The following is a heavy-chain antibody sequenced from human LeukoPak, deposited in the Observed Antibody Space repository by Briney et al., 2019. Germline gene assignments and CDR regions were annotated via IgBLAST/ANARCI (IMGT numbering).Heavy chain of an antibody. CDR2: VFVTGST. CDR3: ARDFSSGWPMTYYHHYIDV. Sequence: SDTLSLTCSFSGGSISSYYWSWIRQSAGKGLEGIGRVFVTGSTDYKPSLKSRVTMSIDASKNQFSLQLRSVTAADTAVYYCARDFSSGWPMTYYHHYIDVWGKGTLVTVSS. V-gene: IGHV4-4*07. CDR1: GGSISSYY. J-gene: IGHJ6*03. D-gene: IGHD6-19*01.